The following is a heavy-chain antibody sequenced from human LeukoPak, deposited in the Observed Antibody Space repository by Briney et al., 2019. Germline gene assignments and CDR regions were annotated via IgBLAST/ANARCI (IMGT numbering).Heavy chain of an antibody. J-gene: IGHJ4*02. V-gene: IGHV4-38-2*02. CDR2: LYHSGST. CDR3: ARGSTVGATPDY. CDR1: GYSISNGYY. Sequence: PSETLSLTCTVSGYSISNGYYWSWIRQPPGKGLEWIGSLYHSGSTFYNPSLKNRVSISVDTSKNQFSLKLSSVTAADTAVYYCARGSTVGATPDYWGQGTLVTVSS. D-gene: IGHD1-26*01.